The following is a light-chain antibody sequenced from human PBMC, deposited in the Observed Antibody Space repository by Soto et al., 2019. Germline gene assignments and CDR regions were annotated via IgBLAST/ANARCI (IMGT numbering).Light chain of an antibody. J-gene: IGKJ1*01. CDR3: QQYNSYSGT. CDR1: QSISSG. Sequence: DIQMTPSPSTLSASVGDRVNITCRASQSISSGLAWYQQKPGKATKLLIYDASSLESGVPSRFNGSGSGTEFTLAIISLQPDDFSTYYCQQYNSYSGTFGQVTKVEIK. V-gene: IGKV1-5*01. CDR2: DAS.